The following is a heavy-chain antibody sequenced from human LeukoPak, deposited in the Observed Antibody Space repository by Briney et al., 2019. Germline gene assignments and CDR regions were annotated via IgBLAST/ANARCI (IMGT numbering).Heavy chain of an antibody. Sequence: SETLSLTCTVSGDSISSYYWSWVRQPAGKGLERIGRIHPSGSTNYNPSLKSRVTLSVDTSKNQFSLKLSSVTAADTAVYYCARGPPPDFDYWGRGTLVTVSS. J-gene: IGHJ4*02. V-gene: IGHV4-4*07. CDR2: IHPSGST. CDR3: ARGPPPDFDY. CDR1: GDSISSYY.